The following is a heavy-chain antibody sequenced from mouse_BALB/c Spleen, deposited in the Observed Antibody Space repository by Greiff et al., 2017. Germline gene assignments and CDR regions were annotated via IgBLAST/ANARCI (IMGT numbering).Heavy chain of an antibody. D-gene: IGHD2-4*01. CDR3: ARDGNDYDGFAY. CDR1: GFTFTDYY. Sequence: EVMLVESGGGLVQPGGSLRLSCAPSGFTFTDYYMSWVRQPPGKALEWLGFIRNKANGYTTEYSASVKGRFTISRDNSQSILYLQMNTLRAEDSATYYCARDGNDYDGFAYWGQGTLVTVSA. V-gene: IGHV7-3*02. CDR2: IRNKANGYTT. J-gene: IGHJ3*01.